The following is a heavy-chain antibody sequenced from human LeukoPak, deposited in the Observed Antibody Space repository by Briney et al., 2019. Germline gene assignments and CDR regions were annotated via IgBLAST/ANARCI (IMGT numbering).Heavy chain of an antibody. D-gene: IGHD4-11*01. CDR3: ATEGVYSKGWFDP. J-gene: IGHJ5*02. CDR1: GYTFTSYD. CDR2: MNPNSGNT. Sequence: ASVKVSCKASGYTFTSYDINWVRQATGQGLEWMGWMNPNSGNTGYAQKFQGRVTITRNTSISTAYMELSSLRSEDTAVYYCATEGVYSKGWFDPWGQGTLVTVSS. V-gene: IGHV1-8*03.